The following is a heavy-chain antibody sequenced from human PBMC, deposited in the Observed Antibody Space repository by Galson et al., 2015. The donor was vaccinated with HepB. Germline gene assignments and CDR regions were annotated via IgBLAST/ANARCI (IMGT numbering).Heavy chain of an antibody. CDR2: ASFDGDDK. J-gene: IGHJ6*02. CDR1: GFTFSHFA. CDR3: ARDGVGSYGLSGYYFYGMDV. Sequence: SLRLSCAASGFTFSHFAIHWVRQAPGKRLEWVALASFDGDDKYYADFVKGRFTISRDNSRNTLHLQMNSLRPEDTAVYYCARDGVGSYGLSGYYFYGMDVWGQGTAVTVSS. V-gene: IGHV3-30-3*01. D-gene: IGHD5-18*01.